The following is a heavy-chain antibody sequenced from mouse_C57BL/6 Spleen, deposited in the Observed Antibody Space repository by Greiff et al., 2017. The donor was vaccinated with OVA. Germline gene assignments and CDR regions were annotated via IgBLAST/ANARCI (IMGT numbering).Heavy chain of an antibody. D-gene: IGHD2-5*01. CDR2: IWSGGST. CDR1: GFSLTSYG. Sequence: VMLVESGPGLVQPSQSLSITCTVSGFSLTSYGVHWVRQSPGKGLEWLGVIWSGGSTDYNAAFISRLSISKDNSKSQVFFKMNSLQADDTAIYYCASNSNYYFAYWGQGTLVTVSA. V-gene: IGHV2-2*01. CDR3: ASNSNYYFAY. J-gene: IGHJ3*01.